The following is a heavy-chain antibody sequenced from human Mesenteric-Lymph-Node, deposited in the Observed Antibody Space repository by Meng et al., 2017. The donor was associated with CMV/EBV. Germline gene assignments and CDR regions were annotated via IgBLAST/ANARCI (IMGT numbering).Heavy chain of an antibody. CDR3: AKDLEVQLDPGPPYYIDY. CDR1: GFTFSSYA. J-gene: IGHJ4*02. CDR2: ISSTGDIT. Sequence: GESLKISCAASGFTFSSYAMNWVRQAPGKGLEWVSSISSTGDITYYADSVKGRFTISRDNSKNTVYLQMNSLTAEDTAIYYCAKDLEVQLDPGPPYYIDYWGQGTLVTVSS. D-gene: IGHD1-1*01. V-gene: IGHV3-23*01.